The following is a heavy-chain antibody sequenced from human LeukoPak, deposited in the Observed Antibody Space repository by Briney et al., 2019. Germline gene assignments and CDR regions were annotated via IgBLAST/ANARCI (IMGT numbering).Heavy chain of an antibody. V-gene: IGHV3-30-3*01. CDR1: GFTFSSYA. CDR3: ARDMKWLSKESYYFDY. CDR2: ISYDGSNK. J-gene: IGHJ4*02. Sequence: GRSLRLSCAASGFTFSSYAMHWVRQAPGKGLEWVAVISYDGSNKYYADSVKGRFTISRDNSKNTLYLQMNSLRAEDTAVYYCARDMKWLSKESYYFDYWGQGTLVTVSS. D-gene: IGHD3-22*01.